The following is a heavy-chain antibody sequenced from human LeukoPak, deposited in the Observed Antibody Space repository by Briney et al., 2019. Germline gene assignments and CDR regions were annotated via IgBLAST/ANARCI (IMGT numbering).Heavy chain of an antibody. J-gene: IGHJ4*02. CDR2: ISGSGGST. CDR3: AKDLLSSYYDFWSGYYPDNFDY. CDR1: GFTFSSYA. V-gene: IGHV3-23*01. D-gene: IGHD3-3*01. Sequence: GGSLRLSCAAPGFTFSSYAMSWVRQAPGKGLEWVSAISGSGGSTYYADSVKGRFTISRDNSKNTLYLQMNSLRAEDTAVYYCAKDLLSSYYDFWSGYYPDNFDYWGQGTLVTVSS.